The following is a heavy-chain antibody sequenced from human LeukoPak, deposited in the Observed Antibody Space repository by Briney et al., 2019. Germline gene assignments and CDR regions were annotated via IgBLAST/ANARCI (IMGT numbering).Heavy chain of an antibody. J-gene: IGHJ4*02. D-gene: IGHD6-13*01. CDR2: IRYDGSNK. CDR1: GFTFTSYA. V-gene: IGHV3-30*04. CDR3: ARAPGYRSFLDY. Sequence: GRSLRLSCGASGFTFTSYAMHWVRQAPGKGLEWVAFIRYDGSNKYYADSVKGRFTISRDNAKNSLYLQMSSLRAEDTAVYYCARAPGYRSFLDYWGQGTLVTVSS.